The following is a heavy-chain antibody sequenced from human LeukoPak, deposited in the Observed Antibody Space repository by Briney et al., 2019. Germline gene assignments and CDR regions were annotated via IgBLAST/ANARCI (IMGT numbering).Heavy chain of an antibody. CDR1: GFTFSSYW. J-gene: IGHJ4*02. D-gene: IGHD3-22*01. CDR3: ARGLYDSSGPLDY. V-gene: IGHV3-74*01. Sequence: PGGSLRLSCAASGFTFSSYWMHWVRQAPGKGLVWVSYISGDGSSTTYADSVKGRFTISRDNAKNSLFLQMNSLRAEDTALYYCARGLYDSSGPLDYWGQGTLVTVSS. CDR2: ISGDGSST.